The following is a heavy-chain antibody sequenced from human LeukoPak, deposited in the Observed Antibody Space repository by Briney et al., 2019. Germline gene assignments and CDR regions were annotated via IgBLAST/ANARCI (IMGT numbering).Heavy chain of an antibody. CDR3: AGYTVTTGDFDY. Sequence: KPSETLSLTCTVSGGSISSYYWSWIRQPPGKGLEWIGYIYYSGSTNYSPSLKSRVTISVDTSKNQFSLKLGSVTAADTAVYYCAGYTVTTGDFDYWGQGTLVTVSS. CDR1: GGSISSYY. CDR2: IYYSGST. J-gene: IGHJ4*02. V-gene: IGHV4-59*01. D-gene: IGHD4-17*01.